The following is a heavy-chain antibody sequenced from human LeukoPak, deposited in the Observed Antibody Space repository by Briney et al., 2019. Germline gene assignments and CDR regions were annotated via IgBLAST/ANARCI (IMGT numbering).Heavy chain of an antibody. CDR2: ISSSSSYI. J-gene: IGHJ4*02. CDR3: ARPAGTGSDY. D-gene: IGHD3-10*01. Sequence: KSEGSLRLSCAASGFTFSSYSMNWVRQAPGKGLEWVSSISSSSSYIYYADSVKGRFTISRDNAKNSLYLQINSLRAEDTAVYYCARPAGTGSDYWGQGTLVTVSS. V-gene: IGHV3-21*01. CDR1: GFTFSSYS.